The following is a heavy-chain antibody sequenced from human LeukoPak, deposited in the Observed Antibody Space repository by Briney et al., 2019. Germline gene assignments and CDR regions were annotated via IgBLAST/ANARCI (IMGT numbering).Heavy chain of an antibody. CDR2: ISYDAVYK. Sequence: GGSLRLSCAASGFSFSTYAMHWVRQAPGKGLGWVAVISYDAVYKYYADSVEGRFTISRDNSKNTLYLQMSSLRAEDTAVYYCARAVGFGDFSAAPYGWDVWGQGTTVTVS. J-gene: IGHJ6*02. V-gene: IGHV3-30*04. CDR3: ARAVGFGDFSAAPYGWDV. CDR1: GFSFSTYA. D-gene: IGHD3-10*01.